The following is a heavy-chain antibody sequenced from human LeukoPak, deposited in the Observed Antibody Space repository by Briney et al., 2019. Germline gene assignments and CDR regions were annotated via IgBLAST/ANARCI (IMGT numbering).Heavy chain of an antibody. Sequence: SETLSLTCTVSDDSISDYYRGWIRQPPGKGLEWIGYFYNSGRSTYNPSLKSRVTISVDTSKNQFSLKVTSMTAADTAVYYCARDSPYGAGSHHDYWGQGTLVTVSS. CDR3: ARDSPYGAGSHHDY. CDR1: DDSISDYY. V-gene: IGHV4-59*12. D-gene: IGHD3-10*01. J-gene: IGHJ4*02. CDR2: FYNSGRS.